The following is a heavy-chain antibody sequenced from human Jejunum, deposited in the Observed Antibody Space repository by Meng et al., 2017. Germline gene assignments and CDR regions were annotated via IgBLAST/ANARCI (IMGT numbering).Heavy chain of an antibody. CDR3: AKGAPWGELSV. CDR1: GFSFDSSA. CDR2: IGASGGSS. J-gene: IGHJ4*02. D-gene: IGHD1-26*01. V-gene: IGHV3-23*01. Sequence: AQLLESGGGLVQPGGSLRLSCAAAGFSFDSSAMSWVRQAPGGGLEWVSGIGASGGSSYYADSVKGRFTISKDNYNHILYLQMNSLRAEDSATYYCAKGAPWGELSVWGQGTLVTVSS.